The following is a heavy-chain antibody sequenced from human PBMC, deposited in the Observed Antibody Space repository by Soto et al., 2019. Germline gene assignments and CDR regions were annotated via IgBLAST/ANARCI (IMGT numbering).Heavy chain of an antibody. CDR3: AKAHMWGADSTSYYFDF. V-gene: IGHV3-9*01. Sequence: EVQLVESGGGLVQPGRSLRLSCAASGFTFADFAMHWVRQAPGKGLEWVSGISWNSGSIDYADSVKGRFTISRDNAKNSLYLPMHSLRAEDTAFYYCAKAHMWGADSTSYYFDFWGQGTLVTVSS. D-gene: IGHD6-6*01. CDR1: GFTFADFA. CDR2: ISWNSGSI. J-gene: IGHJ4*02.